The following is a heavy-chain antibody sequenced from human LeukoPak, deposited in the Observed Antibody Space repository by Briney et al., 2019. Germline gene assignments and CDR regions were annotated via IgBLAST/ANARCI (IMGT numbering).Heavy chain of an antibody. Sequence: SETLSLTCTVSGYSISSGYYWGWIRQPPGKGLEWIGSIYHSGSTYYNPSLKSRVTISVDTSKNQFSLKLSSVTAADTAVYYCARVTGYMIEDYFDYWGQGTLVTVSS. CDR2: IYHSGST. CDR1: GYSISSGYY. CDR3: ARVTGYMIEDYFDY. J-gene: IGHJ4*02. V-gene: IGHV4-38-2*02. D-gene: IGHD3-22*01.